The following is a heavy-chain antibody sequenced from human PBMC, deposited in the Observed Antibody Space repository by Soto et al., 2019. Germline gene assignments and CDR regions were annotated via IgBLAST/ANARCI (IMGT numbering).Heavy chain of an antibody. J-gene: IGHJ6*02. D-gene: IGHD3-22*01. CDR1: GGTFSSYA. V-gene: IGHV1-69*13. Sequence: SVKVSCKASGGTFSSYAISWVRQAPGQGLEWMGGIIPIFGTANYAQKFQGRVTITADESTSTAYMELSSLRSEDTAVYYCASRYYYDSSGYAIRGYYYYGMDVWGQGTTVTVSS. CDR2: IIPIFGTA. CDR3: ASRYYYDSSGYAIRGYYYYGMDV.